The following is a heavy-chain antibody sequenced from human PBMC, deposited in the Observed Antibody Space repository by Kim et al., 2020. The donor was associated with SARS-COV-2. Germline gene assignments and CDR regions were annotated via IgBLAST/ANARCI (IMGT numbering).Heavy chain of an antibody. CDR2: ISGSGGST. Sequence: GGSLRLSCAASGFTFSSYAMSWVRQAPGKGLEWVSAISGSGGSTYYADSVKVRFTISRDNTKNTLYLQMNSLRAEDTAVYYCATDPRRGYCSGGSCYPLVYWGQGTLVTVSS. V-gene: IGHV3-23*01. CDR3: ATDPRRGYCSGGSCYPLVY. D-gene: IGHD2-15*01. J-gene: IGHJ4*02. CDR1: GFTFSSYA.